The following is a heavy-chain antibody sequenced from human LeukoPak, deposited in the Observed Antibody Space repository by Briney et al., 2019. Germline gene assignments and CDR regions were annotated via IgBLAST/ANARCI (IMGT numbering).Heavy chain of an antibody. D-gene: IGHD3-16*01. J-gene: IGHJ4*02. V-gene: IGHV4-59*12. CDR2: IYYSGST. Sequence: SETLSLTCTVSGGSISSYYWSWIRQPPGKGLEWIGYIYYSGSTNYNPSLKSRVTISVDTSKNQFSLKLTSVTAADTAVYYCAREGGGFDYWGQGTLVTVSS. CDR1: GGSISSYY. CDR3: AREGGGFDY.